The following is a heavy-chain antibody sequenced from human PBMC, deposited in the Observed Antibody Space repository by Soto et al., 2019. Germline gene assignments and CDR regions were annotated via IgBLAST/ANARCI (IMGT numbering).Heavy chain of an antibody. V-gene: IGHV4-39*01. D-gene: IGHD3-3*01. CDR2: IYYSGST. Sequence: SETLSLTCTVSGGSISSSSYYWGWIRQPPGKGLEWIGSIYYSGSTYYNPSLKSRVTISVDTSKNQFSLKLSSVTAADTAVYYCARHYDFWSGPYFDYWGQGALVTGLL. CDR1: GGSISSSSYY. CDR3: ARHYDFWSGPYFDY. J-gene: IGHJ4*02.